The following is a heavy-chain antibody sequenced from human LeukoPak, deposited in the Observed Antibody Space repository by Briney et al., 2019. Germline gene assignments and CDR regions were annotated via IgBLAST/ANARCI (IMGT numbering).Heavy chain of an antibody. Sequence: GGSLRLSCAASGFTFSNTCMNWVRQAPGKGLEWVGQIKSKTDGGTTDYAAPVKGRFYISRDDSKNTLYLQMNSLKTEDTAMYYCTTLYGSGSYYWGQGTLVTVSS. CDR1: GFTFSNTC. V-gene: IGHV3-15*01. CDR3: TTLYGSGSYY. J-gene: IGHJ4*02. CDR2: IKSKTDGGTT. D-gene: IGHD3-10*01.